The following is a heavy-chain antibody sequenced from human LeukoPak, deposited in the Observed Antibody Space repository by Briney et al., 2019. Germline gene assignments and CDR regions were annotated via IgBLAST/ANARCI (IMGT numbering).Heavy chain of an antibody. V-gene: IGHV3-21*01. CDR3: AREGDGYNSPIDY. CDR1: GFTLSTYS. D-gene: IGHD5-24*01. Sequence: GGSLRLSCAASGFTLSTYSLNWVRQAPGKGLEWGSSISSSSLYIYYADSVKGRFTISRDNAKNSLFLQMNSLRAEDTAVYYCAREGDGYNSPIDYWGQGTLVTVSS. CDR2: ISSSSLYI. J-gene: IGHJ4*02.